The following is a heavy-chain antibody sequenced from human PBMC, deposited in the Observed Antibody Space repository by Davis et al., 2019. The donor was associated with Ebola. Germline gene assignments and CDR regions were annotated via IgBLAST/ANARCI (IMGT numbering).Heavy chain of an antibody. CDR1: RFTFSSYS. CDR2: ISSSSSYI. V-gene: IGHV3-21*01. D-gene: IGHD3-16*01. Sequence: GGSLRLSCAASRFTFSSYSMNWVRQAPGKGLEWVSSISSSSSYIYYADSVKGRFTISRDNAKNSLYLQMNSLRAEDTAVYYCAKDAGGPFDYWGRGTLVTVSA. CDR3: AKDAGGPFDY. J-gene: IGHJ4*02.